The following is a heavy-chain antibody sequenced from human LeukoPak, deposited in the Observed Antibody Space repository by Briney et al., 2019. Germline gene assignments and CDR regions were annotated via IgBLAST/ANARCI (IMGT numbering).Heavy chain of an antibody. CDR1: GGSISSYY. V-gene: IGHV4-59*01. D-gene: IGHD3-10*01. J-gene: IGHJ4*02. CDR3: ARTYYYGSGSYSLFDH. Sequence: PSETLALTXTVSGGSISSYYWSWIRQPPGKGLEWIGYIYYSGSTNYNPSLKSRVTISVDTSKNQFSLKLSSVTAADTAVYYCARTYYYGSGSYSLFDHWGQGTLVTVSS. CDR2: IYYSGST.